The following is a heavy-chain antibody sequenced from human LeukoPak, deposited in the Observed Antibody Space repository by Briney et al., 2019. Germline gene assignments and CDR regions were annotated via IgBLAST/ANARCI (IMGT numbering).Heavy chain of an antibody. CDR3: ARTEEFGESKFDY. D-gene: IGHD3-10*01. CDR2: IIPIFGTA. J-gene: IGHJ4*02. Sequence: GASVTVSCKASGGTFSSYAISWVRQAPGQGLEWMGGIIPIFGTANYAQKFQGRVTITADESTSTAYMELSSLRSEDTAVYYCARTEEFGESKFDYWGQGTLVTVSS. CDR1: GGTFSSYA. V-gene: IGHV1-69*13.